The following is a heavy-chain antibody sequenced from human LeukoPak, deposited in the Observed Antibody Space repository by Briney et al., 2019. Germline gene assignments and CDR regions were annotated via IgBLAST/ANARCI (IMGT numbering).Heavy chain of an antibody. CDR2: IIPILGIA. D-gene: IGHD5-12*01. J-gene: IGHJ4*02. V-gene: IGHV1-69*04. CDR3: ASEEALESRLSGYDLGNDY. Sequence: ASVKVSCKASGGTFSSYAISWVRQAPGQGLEWMGRIIPILGIANYAQKFQGRVTITADKSTSTAYMELSSLRSEDTAVYYCASEEALESRLSGYDLGNDYWGQGTLVTVSS. CDR1: GGTFSSYA.